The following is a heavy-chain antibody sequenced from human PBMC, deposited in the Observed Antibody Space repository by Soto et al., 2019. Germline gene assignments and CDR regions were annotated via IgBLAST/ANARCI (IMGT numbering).Heavy chain of an antibody. CDR3: ARGRRFGELLLSYYYYYGMDV. J-gene: IGHJ6*02. D-gene: IGHD3-10*01. V-gene: IGHV4-4*02. CDR2: IYHSGST. Sequence: QVQLQESGPGLVKPSGTLSLTCAVSGGSISSSNWWSWVRQPPGKGLEWIGEIYHSGSTNYNPSLKSRVTISVDKSKNQFSLKLSSVTAADTAVYYCARGRRFGELLLSYYYYYGMDVWGQGTTVTVSS. CDR1: GGSISSSNW.